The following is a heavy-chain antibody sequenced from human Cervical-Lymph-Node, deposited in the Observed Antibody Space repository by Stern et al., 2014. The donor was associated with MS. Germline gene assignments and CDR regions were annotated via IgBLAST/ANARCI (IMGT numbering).Heavy chain of an antibody. CDR2: THRSGRT. D-gene: IGHD4-17*01. Sequence: VQLVESGPRLVKPSETLSLTCSVSPYSISSGYYWAWIRQSPGKGLEWIGTTHRSGRTSLNPSPKSRVTISANTSKNRFFLMLTSVAAADTAVYYCARWGYGDYEADYWGQGTLVTVSS. CDR3: ARWGYGDYEADY. J-gene: IGHJ4*02. V-gene: IGHV4-38-2*02. CDR1: PYSISSGYY.